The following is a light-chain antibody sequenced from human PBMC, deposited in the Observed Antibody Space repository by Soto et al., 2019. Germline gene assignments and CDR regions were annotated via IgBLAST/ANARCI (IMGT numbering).Light chain of an antibody. CDR3: QQYYSYPRT. J-gene: IGKJ1*01. V-gene: IGKV1-5*03. CDR2: NAS. CDR1: QNISSR. Sequence: DVQMTQSPSTLSASIRDRVTITCRASQNISSRLAWYQQKPGKAPKLLIYNASILESGVPQRFSGSGSGTEFTLTIISLQPEDFATYYCQQYYSYPRTFGQGTKV.